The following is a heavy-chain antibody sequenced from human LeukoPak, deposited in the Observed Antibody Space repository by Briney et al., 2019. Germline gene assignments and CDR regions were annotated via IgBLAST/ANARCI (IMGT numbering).Heavy chain of an antibody. D-gene: IGHD6-6*01. J-gene: IGHJ4*02. V-gene: IGHV3-21*04. CDR3: AKDIGAYSSPSPFFDY. Sequence: GGSLRLSCAASGFTFSSYSMNWVRQAPGKGLEWVSSISSSSSYIYYADSVKGRFTISRDNAKNSLYLQMNSLRAEDTALYYCAKDIGAYSSPSPFFDYWGQGTLVTVSS. CDR2: ISSSSSYI. CDR1: GFTFSSYS.